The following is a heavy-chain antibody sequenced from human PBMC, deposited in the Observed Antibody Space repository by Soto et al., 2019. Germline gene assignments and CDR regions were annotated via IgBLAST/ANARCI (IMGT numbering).Heavy chain of an antibody. V-gene: IGHV3-33*01. CDR3: ARGRGYGDYFYFDY. CDR2: IWYDGSNK. J-gene: IGHJ4*02. D-gene: IGHD4-17*01. CDR1: GFTFSSYG. Sequence: GGSLRLSCAASGFTFSSYGMHWVRQAPGKGLEWVAVIWYDGSNKYYADSVKGRFTISRDNSKNTLYLQMNSLRAEDTAVYYCARGRGYGDYFYFDYWGQGTLVTVSS.